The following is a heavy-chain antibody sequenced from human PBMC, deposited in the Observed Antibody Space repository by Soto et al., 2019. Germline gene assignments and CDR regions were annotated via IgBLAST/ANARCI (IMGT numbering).Heavy chain of an antibody. CDR1: GFTFRSYA. V-gene: IGHV3-23*01. Sequence: EVQLLESGGGLVQPGGPLRLSCAASGFTFRSYAMTWVRQAPGKGLKWVSTIDGGGGSTYYADSVKGRFAVSRDNSKNTLYLQMNNLRAEETAVYYCVKESLDRRTFDIWGQGTMVTVSS. D-gene: IGHD1-1*01. CDR3: VKESLDRRTFDI. CDR2: IDGGGGST. J-gene: IGHJ3*02.